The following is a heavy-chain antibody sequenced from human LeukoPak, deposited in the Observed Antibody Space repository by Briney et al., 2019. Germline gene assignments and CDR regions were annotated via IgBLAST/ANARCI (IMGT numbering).Heavy chain of an antibody. Sequence: GGSLRLSCAASGFTFSSYSLHWVRQAPGKGLDWVAVISYDGSNQYYADSVKGRFTISRDNSKNTLYLLMNSLRAEDTAVYYCAREAWYYYDSSGFDYWGQGTLVTVSS. V-gene: IGHV3-30*04. CDR1: GFTFSSYS. CDR2: ISYDGSNQ. CDR3: AREAWYYYDSSGFDY. J-gene: IGHJ4*02. D-gene: IGHD3-22*01.